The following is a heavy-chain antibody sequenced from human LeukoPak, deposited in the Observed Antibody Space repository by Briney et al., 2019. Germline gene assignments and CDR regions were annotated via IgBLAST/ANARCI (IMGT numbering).Heavy chain of an antibody. CDR3: ARDFFNMISEY. V-gene: IGHV1-46*01. CDR1: VYTFTTHY. Sequence: ASVTVSFTASVYTFTTHYIHWMRLAPGQGQEWMGIIKPRGGNTNYPQKFTGPVTMTRHPSTSTVYLELSSLRSEDTAVYYCARDFFNMISEYWGQGTLVTVSS. CDR2: IKPRGGNT. D-gene: IGHD3/OR15-3a*01. J-gene: IGHJ4*02.